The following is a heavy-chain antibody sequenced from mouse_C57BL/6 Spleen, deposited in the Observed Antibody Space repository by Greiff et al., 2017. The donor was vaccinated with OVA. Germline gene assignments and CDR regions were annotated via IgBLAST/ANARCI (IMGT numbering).Heavy chain of an antibody. CDR1: GYTFTSYW. D-gene: IGHD2-4*01. V-gene: IGHV1-50*01. CDR3: ARPGDYDVDY. J-gene: IGHJ2*01. Sequence: VQLQQPGAELVKPGASVKLSCKASGYTFTSYWMQWVKQRPGQGLEWIGEIDPSDSYTNYNQKFKGKATLTVDTSSSTAYMQLSSLTSEDSAVYYCARPGDYDVDYWGQGTTLTVSS. CDR2: IDPSDSYT.